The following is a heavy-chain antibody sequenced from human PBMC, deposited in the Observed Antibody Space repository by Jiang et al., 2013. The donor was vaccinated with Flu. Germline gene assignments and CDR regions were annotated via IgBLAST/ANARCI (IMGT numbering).Heavy chain of an antibody. D-gene: IGHD3-10*01. CDR1: GFTFSSYS. V-gene: IGHV3-21*01. CDR2: ISSSSSYI. CDR3: ARARVDAFDI. Sequence: LLESGGGLVKAWGSLRLSCAASGFTFSSYSMNWVRQAPGKGLEWVSSISSSSSYIYYADSVKGRFTISRDNAKNSLYLQMNSLRAEDTAVYYCARARVDAFDIWGQGTMVTVSS. J-gene: IGHJ3*02.